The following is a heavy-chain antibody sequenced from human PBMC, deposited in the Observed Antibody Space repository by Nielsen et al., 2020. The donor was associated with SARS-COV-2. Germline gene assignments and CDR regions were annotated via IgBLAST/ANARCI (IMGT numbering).Heavy chain of an antibody. J-gene: IGHJ4*02. CDR1: GYTITSYA. D-gene: IGHD6-19*01. CDR3: ARGLDGYSSGWYGYYFDY. V-gene: IGHV1-18*01. CDR2: ISASNGHA. Sequence: ASVKVSCKASGYTITSYAFTWVRQAPGQGLEWMGWISASNGHANYAQKFQGRVTMTTDTSTNTAYMDLRSLRSDDTAVYYCARGLDGYSSGWYGYYFDYWGQGTLVTVSS.